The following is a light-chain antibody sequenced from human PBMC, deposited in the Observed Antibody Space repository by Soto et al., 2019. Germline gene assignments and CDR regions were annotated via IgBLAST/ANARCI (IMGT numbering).Light chain of an antibody. CDR1: QSVSIN. Sequence: EILMTQSPATLSVSPGERATLSCRASQSVSINLAWYQQKPGQAPRLLISGASIRATGIPARFSGSGSGTEFTLTISSLQSXXXXXXXXXXXNXWPLTFGQGTRLEIK. J-gene: IGKJ5*01. V-gene: IGKV3-15*01. CDR3: XXXNXWPLT. CDR2: GAS.